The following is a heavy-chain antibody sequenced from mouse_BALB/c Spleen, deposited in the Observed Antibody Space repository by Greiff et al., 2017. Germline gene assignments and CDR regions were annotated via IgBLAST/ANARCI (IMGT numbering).Heavy chain of an antibody. CDR2: IDTSDSYT. CDR1: GYTFTDYW. V-gene: IGHV1-69*01. CDR3: ARGYYGYWYFDV. J-gene: IGHJ1*01. D-gene: IGHD1-1*01. Sequence: VQLQQPGAELVMPGASVKMSCKASGYTFTDYWMPWVKQRPGQGLEWIGAIDTSDSYTSYNQKFKGKATLTVDESSSTAYMQRSSLTSEDSAVYYCARGYYGYWYFDVWGAGTTVTVSS.